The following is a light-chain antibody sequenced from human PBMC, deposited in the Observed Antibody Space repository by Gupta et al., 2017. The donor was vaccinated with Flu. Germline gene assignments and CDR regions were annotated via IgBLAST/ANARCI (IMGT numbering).Light chain of an antibody. J-gene: IGKJ4*01. Sequence: IVLTQSPTTLSLSPGERATLSCRASQSVGNYLAWYQQKPGQAPRVLIYDASNRVTGVPARFSGSGSGTDFTLTSSIREHEDFAVYCWQQHSNPHTFGRGTKVEI. CDR3: QQHSNPHT. CDR2: DAS. CDR1: QSVGNY. V-gene: IGKV3-11*01.